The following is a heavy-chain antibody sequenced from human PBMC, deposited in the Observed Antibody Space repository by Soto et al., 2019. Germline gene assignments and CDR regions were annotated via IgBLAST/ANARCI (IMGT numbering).Heavy chain of an antibody. Sequence: QVQLQESGPGLVKPSQTLSLTCTVSGGSISSGGYYWSWIRQHPGKGLEWIGYIYYSGSTYYNPCLQSRVTISVDTSMNQFSLKLSSVTAADTAVYYCAGGQALRYFDWPLNWFDPWGQGTLVTVSS. D-gene: IGHD3-9*01. CDR2: IYYSGST. CDR3: AGGQALRYFDWPLNWFDP. V-gene: IGHV4-31*03. CDR1: GGSISSGGYY. J-gene: IGHJ5*02.